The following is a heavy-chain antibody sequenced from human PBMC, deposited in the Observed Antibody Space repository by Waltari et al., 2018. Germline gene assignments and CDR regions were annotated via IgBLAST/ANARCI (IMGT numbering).Heavy chain of an antibody. D-gene: IGHD2-15*01. CDR3: ARDRGRGLYLDT. CDR1: GDSLTFTHW. Sequence: QLQLQESGPGLVKPSGTLTLHCAVSGDSLTFTHWWSWVRQSPQKGLEWIGQVHGSGKTNYNPSFASRVTIALDTSNNHFSLKVTSATAADTAVYFCARDRGRGLYLDTWGPGTLVTVSP. V-gene: IGHV4-4*02. CDR2: VHGSGKT. J-gene: IGHJ5*02.